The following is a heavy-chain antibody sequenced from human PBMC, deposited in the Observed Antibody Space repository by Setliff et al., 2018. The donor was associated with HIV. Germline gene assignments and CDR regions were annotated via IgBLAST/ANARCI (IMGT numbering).Heavy chain of an antibody. CDR2: IIPIFGTS. CDR3: ASERQVPSSGFDF. V-gene: IGHV1-69*06. J-gene: IGHJ4*02. Sequence: ASVKVSCKASGGTFSSYAISWVRQAPGHGLEWMGGIIPIFGTSSYAQKFQGRVTITADKSTSTAHMELNTLTSDDTAVYYCASERQVPSSGFDFWGQGTLVTVSS. D-gene: IGHD2-15*01. CDR1: GGTFSSYA.